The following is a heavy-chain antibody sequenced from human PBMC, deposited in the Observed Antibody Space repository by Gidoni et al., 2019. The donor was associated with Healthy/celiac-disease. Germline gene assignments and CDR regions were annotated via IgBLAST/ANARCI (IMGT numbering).Heavy chain of an antibody. CDR3: ARNPSIVGANRGFDY. Sequence: QLQLQASGPGLVKPSETLSLTCTVSGGSLSSSSYYWGWIRQPPGKGLEWIGSIYYSGSTYYNPSLKSRVTISVDTSKNQFSLKLSSVTAADTAVYYCARNPSIVGANRGFDYWGQGTLVTVSS. J-gene: IGHJ4*02. CDR1: GGSLSSSSYY. V-gene: IGHV4-39*01. D-gene: IGHD1-26*01. CDR2: IYYSGST.